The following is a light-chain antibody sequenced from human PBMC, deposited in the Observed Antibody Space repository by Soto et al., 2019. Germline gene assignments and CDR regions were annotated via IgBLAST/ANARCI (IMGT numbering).Light chain of an antibody. CDR2: DAY. Sequence: EIVLTQSPGTLSLSPGERATLSCRASQSVSNNYLAWYQQKPGQAPRLLIYDAYNRATGIPPRFSGSGSGTDFTLTISSLEPEDSAVYYCQQRHMWPITFGQGTRLEI. CDR3: QQRHMWPIT. J-gene: IGKJ5*01. V-gene: IGKV3D-20*02. CDR1: QSVSNNY.